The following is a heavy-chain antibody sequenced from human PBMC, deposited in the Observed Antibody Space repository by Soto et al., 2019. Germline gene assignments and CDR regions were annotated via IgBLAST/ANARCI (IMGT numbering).Heavy chain of an antibody. CDR1: GGTFSSYA. Sequence: QVQLVQSGAEVKKPGSSVKVSCKASGGTFSSYAISWVRQAPGQGLEWMGGIIPIFGTANYAQKFQGRVTITADKSTSTAYMELSSLRSEDTAVYYCXRDXXSTSRRVPYGMDVWGQGTTVTVSS. CDR2: IIPIFGTA. J-gene: IGHJ6*02. V-gene: IGHV1-69*06. D-gene: IGHD2-2*01. CDR3: XRDXXSTSRRVPYGMDV.